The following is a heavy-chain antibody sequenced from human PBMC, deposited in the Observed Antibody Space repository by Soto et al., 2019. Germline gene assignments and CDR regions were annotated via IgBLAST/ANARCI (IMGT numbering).Heavy chain of an antibody. V-gene: IGHV3-7*01. Sequence: EVQLVESGGGLVQPGGSLRLSCAASGFTFSSYWMSWVRQAPGKGLEWVANIKQDGSEKYYVDSVKGRFTISRDNAKNSLYLQMNSLRAEDTAVYYCARSLGFLEWLSQVFDYWGQGTLVTVSS. J-gene: IGHJ4*02. CDR2: IKQDGSEK. CDR1: GFTFSSYW. D-gene: IGHD3-3*01. CDR3: ARSLGFLEWLSQVFDY.